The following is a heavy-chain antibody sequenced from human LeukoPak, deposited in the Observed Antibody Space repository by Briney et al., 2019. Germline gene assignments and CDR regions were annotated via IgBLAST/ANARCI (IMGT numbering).Heavy chain of an antibody. V-gene: IGHV3-23*01. J-gene: IGHJ4*02. D-gene: IGHD1-26*01. CDR1: GFTFSSYV. CDR3: VKEGSYLSEGG. CDR2: ITSGNGDNT. Sequence: GGSLRLSCAASGFTFSSYVMSWVRQAPGKGLGWVAGITSGNGDNTYYADSVKGRFTISRDNSKSTLHLQVNSLRAEDTAVYYCVKEGSYLSEGGWGQGTLVTVSS.